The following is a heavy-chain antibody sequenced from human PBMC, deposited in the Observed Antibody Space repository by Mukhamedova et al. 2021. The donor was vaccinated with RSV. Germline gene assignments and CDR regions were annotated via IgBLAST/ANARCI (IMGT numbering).Heavy chain of an antibody. Sequence: IRQPPGKGLEWIGYIHNSGSTNSHPSLKSRVTISIDTSPNQFSLALSSVTSAYTSVSSCSRFPGGGDGYNFFSYWVQGRRCTVSS. CDR3: SRFPGGGDGYNFFSY. CDR2: IHNSGST. D-gene: IGHD5-24*01. V-gene: IGHV4-59*01. J-gene: IGHJ1*01.